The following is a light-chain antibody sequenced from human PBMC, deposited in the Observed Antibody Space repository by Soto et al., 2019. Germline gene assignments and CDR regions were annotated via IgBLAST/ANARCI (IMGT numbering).Light chain of an antibody. CDR2: DTA. J-gene: IGKJ3*01. V-gene: IGKV3-11*01. CDR1: QSVDTY. Sequence: LTQSPAILSLSPGERATLSCTASQSVDTYLAWYQQRPGQPPRLLIHDTAHRASGVPARFRGSGSGTDFTLTIPSLEPEDFAVYFCQQRRNWVSFGPGNRL. CDR3: QQRRNWVS.